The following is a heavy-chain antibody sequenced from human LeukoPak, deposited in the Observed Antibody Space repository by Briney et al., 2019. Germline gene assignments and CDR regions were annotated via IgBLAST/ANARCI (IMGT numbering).Heavy chain of an antibody. Sequence: GGSLRLSCAASGLTVSNYYMSWVRKAPGKGLEWVSVVYDNGETYHADSVQGRFTLSRDNSKNMLYLQMNSLRVEDTAVYYCTRDPDAWGQGTLVTVSS. CDR2: VYDNGET. CDR3: TRDPDA. J-gene: IGHJ5*02. V-gene: IGHV3-66*01. CDR1: GLTVSNYY.